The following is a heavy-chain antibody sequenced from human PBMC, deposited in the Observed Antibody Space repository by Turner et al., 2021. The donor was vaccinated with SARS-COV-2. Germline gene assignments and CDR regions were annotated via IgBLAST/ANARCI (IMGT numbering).Heavy chain of an antibody. D-gene: IGHD3-3*01. CDR2: IWYDGSNK. CDR1: VFTFSSCG. Sequence: QVQLVESGGGVVQPGRSLRLSCAASVFTFSSCGMHWVRQAPGKGLEWGAVIWYDGSNKYYADSVKGRFTISRDNSKNTLYLQMNSLRAEDTAVYYCAREDEVRFLEWLPPFDYWGQGTLVTVSS. J-gene: IGHJ4*02. V-gene: IGHV3-33*01. CDR3: AREDEVRFLEWLPPFDY.